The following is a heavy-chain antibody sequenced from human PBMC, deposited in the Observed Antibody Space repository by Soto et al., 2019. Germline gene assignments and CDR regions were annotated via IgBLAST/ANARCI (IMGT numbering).Heavy chain of an antibody. D-gene: IGHD6-6*01. CDR1: GYTFTGYY. J-gene: IGHJ4*02. CDR3: ARASTSAGDSSSSSRSDFDY. CDR2: INPNSGGT. V-gene: IGHV1-2*04. Sequence: GASVKVSCKASGYTFTGYYMHWVRQAPGQGLEWMGWINPNSGGTNYAQKFQGWVTMTRDTSISTAYMELSRLRSDDTAVYYCARASTSAGDSSSSSRSDFDYWGQGTLVTVSS.